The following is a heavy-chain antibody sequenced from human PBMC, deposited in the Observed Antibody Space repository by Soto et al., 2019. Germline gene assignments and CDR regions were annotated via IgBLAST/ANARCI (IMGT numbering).Heavy chain of an antibody. Sequence: PGGSLRLSCVASGFNFITEWISWVRQAPGKGLEWVANVKDDVSYADSVKGRITIVRDNAKNSVVLQMNNLRGEDTAVYYCARDGLGGFFDSWGQGTQVTVSS. V-gene: IGHV3-7*05. CDR3: ARDGLGGFFDS. J-gene: IGHJ4*02. CDR1: GFNFITEW. CDR2: VKDDVS. D-gene: IGHD3-3*01.